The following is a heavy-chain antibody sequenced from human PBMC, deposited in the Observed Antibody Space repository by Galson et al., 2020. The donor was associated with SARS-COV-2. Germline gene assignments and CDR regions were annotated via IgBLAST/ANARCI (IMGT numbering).Heavy chain of an antibody. V-gene: IGHV4-31*03. CDR3: ASGDGAISLFDY. J-gene: IGHJ4*02. CDR2: IYYSGST. D-gene: IGHD2-2*02. CDR1: GGSISSGGYY. Sequence: SETLSLTCTVSGGSISSGGYYWSWIRQHPGKGLEWIGYIYYSGSTYYNPSLKSRVTISVDTSKNQFSLKLSSVTAADTAVYYCASGDGAISLFDYWGQGTLVTVSS.